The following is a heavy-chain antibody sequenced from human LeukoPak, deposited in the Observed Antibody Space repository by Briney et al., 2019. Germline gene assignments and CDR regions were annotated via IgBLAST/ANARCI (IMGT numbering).Heavy chain of an antibody. CDR1: GFTFSNYA. D-gene: IGHD2-15*01. Sequence: GGSLTLSCAASGFTFSNYAIHWVRQAPGRGLEWVAAISYDGNSQHYGAPVKGRFTISRDNSKHTLYLQMSSLRGQDTAIYYCVKDRAAVLEYWGQGTLVTVSS. CDR3: VKDRAAVLEY. CDR2: ISYDGNSQ. V-gene: IGHV3-30*18. J-gene: IGHJ4*02.